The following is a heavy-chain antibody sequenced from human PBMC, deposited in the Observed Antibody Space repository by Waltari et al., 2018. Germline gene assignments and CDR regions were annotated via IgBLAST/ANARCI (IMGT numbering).Heavy chain of an antibody. CDR2: INAGNGNT. CDR1: GYTFTSYA. D-gene: IGHD6-13*01. V-gene: IGHV1-3*01. J-gene: IGHJ4*02. CDR3: YSSSWYSRYYFDY. Sequence: QVQLVQSGAEVKKPGASVKVSCKASGYTFTSYAMHWVRQAPGQRLEWMGGINAGNGNTKYSQKFQGRVTITRDTSASTAYMELSSLRSEDTAVYYCYSSSWYSRYYFDYWGQGTLVTVSS.